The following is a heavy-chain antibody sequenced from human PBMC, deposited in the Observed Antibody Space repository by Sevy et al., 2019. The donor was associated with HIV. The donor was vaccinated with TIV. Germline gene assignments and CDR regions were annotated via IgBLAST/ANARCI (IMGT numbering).Heavy chain of an antibody. CDR3: ARARNYYDSSGYYLFWFDP. CDR1: VGSISSYY. CDR2: IYYSGST. D-gene: IGHD3-22*01. J-gene: IGHJ5*02. Sequence: SETLSLTCTVSVGSISSYYWSWIRQPPGKGLEWIGYIYYSGSTNYNPSLKSRVTISVDTSKNQFSLKLSSVTAADTAVYYCARARNYYDSSGYYLFWFDPWGQGTLVTVSS. V-gene: IGHV4-59*01.